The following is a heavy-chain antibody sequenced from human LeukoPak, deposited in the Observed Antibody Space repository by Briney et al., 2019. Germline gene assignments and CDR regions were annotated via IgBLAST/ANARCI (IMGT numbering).Heavy chain of an antibody. CDR2: VNPNSGGT. Sequence: ASVKDSCKASGYTFTAYYMHWVRQPPGQRLEWMGWVNPNSGGTNYAQKFQDRVTMTRDTSISTAYMELHRLRSDDTAVYYCATAPLNGYNSGWYSFDYWGQGALVTVSS. CDR1: GYTFTAYY. J-gene: IGHJ4*02. D-gene: IGHD6-19*01. V-gene: IGHV1-2*02. CDR3: ATAPLNGYNSGWYSFDY.